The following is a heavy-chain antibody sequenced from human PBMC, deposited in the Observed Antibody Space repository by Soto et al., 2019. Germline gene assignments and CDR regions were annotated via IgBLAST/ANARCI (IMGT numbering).Heavy chain of an antibody. Sequence: QVQLVQSGAEVKKPGASVKVSCKASGYTFTDYYVHWVRQAPGQGLEWMGWIKSDSGTTHYAQKFEGRGTMTRDTSISTAFMGLSIMRSDDTAVYYCARESLHYDLYGMDVWGQGTTVTVS. CDR1: GYTFTDYY. D-gene: IGHD3-16*01. CDR3: ARESLHYDLYGMDV. J-gene: IGHJ6*02. V-gene: IGHV1-2*02. CDR2: IKSDSGTT.